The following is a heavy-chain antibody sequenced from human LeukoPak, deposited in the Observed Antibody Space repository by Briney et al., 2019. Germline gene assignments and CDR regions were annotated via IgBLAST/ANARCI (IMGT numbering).Heavy chain of an antibody. V-gene: IGHV3-30*04. D-gene: IGHD6-13*01. CDR2: ISYDGSNK. CDR1: GFTFSSYA. Sequence: GGSLRLSCAASGFTFSSYAMHWVRQAPGKGLEWVAVISYDGSNKYYADSVKGRFTISRDNSKNTLYLQMNSLRAEDTAVYYCAGDQGSSWYGRIDYYYGMDVWGKGTTVTVSS. CDR3: AGDQGSSWYGRIDYYYGMDV. J-gene: IGHJ6*04.